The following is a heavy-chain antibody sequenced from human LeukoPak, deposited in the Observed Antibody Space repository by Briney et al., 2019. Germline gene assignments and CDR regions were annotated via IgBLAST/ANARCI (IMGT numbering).Heavy chain of an antibody. J-gene: IGHJ4*02. D-gene: IGHD1-26*01. CDR2: IRSGGST. CDR1: GFTVSSSY. Sequence: GGSLRLSCAASGFTVSSSYMTWVRQAPGKGLEWVSVIRSGGSTVYADSVKGRFTISRDNSKNTLYLQLNSLRAEDTAVYYCASGSYYGGDYWGQGTLVTVSS. CDR3: ASGSYYGGDY. V-gene: IGHV3-53*01.